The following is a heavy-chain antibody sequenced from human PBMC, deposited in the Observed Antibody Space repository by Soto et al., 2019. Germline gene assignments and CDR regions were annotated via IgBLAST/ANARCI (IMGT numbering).Heavy chain of an antibody. V-gene: IGHV3-9*01. J-gene: IGHJ4*02. Sequence: GGSLRLSCAASGFTFDDYAMHWVRQAPGKGLEWVSGISWNIGIIGYADSVKGRFTISRDNAKNSLYLQMNSLRAEDTALYYCAKAAGFRELLQSDCWGQGNMVNVSS. CDR3: AKAAGFRELLQSDC. CDR2: ISWNIGII. CDR1: GFTFDDYA. D-gene: IGHD3-10*01.